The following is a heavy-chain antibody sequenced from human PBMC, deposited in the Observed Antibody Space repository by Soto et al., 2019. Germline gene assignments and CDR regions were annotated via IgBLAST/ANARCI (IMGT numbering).Heavy chain of an antibody. J-gene: IGHJ4*02. Sequence: EVHLVESGGGLVQPGGSLSLSCAASGFTFSSYWMHWVRQAPGKGLGWVSRINGDGSNTNYADSVKGRFTISRDNAKNTRYLQMNSLRADDTAVYYCARVRTGGSCYQFASWGQGTLVTVSS. CDR1: GFTFSSYW. CDR2: INGDGSNT. V-gene: IGHV3-74*01. CDR3: ARVRTGGSCYQFAS. D-gene: IGHD2-15*01.